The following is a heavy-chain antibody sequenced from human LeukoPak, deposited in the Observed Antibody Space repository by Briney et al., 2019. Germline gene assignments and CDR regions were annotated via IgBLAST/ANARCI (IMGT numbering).Heavy chain of an antibody. D-gene: IGHD2-2*01. CDR1: GFTFSSYG. J-gene: IGHJ5*02. CDR2: ISYDGSNK. Sequence: GGSLRLSCAASGFTFSSYGMHWVRQAPGKGLEWVAAISYDGSNKYYADSVKGRFTISRDNSKNTLYLQMNSLRAEDTAVYYCAKDPGDIVVVPASRLDPWGQGTLVTVSS. V-gene: IGHV3-30*18. CDR3: AKDPGDIVVVPASRLDP.